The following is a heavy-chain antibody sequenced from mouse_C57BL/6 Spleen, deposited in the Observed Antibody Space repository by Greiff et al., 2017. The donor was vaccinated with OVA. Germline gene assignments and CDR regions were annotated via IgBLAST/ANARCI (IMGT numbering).Heavy chain of an antibody. Sequence: EVKLQQSGAELVRPGASVKLSCTASGFNIKDYYMHWVKQRPEQGLEWIGRIDPEDGDTEYAPKFQGKATMTADTSSNTAYLQLSSLTSEDTAVYYCTYLLITTVVAPLDYWGQGTTLTVSS. V-gene: IGHV14-1*01. CDR1: GFNIKDYY. J-gene: IGHJ2*01. CDR3: TYLLITTVVAPLDY. D-gene: IGHD1-1*01. CDR2: IDPEDGDT.